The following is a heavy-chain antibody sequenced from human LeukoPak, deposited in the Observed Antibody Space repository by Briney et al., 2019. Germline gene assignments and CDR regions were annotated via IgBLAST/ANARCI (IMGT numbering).Heavy chain of an antibody. J-gene: IGHJ4*02. Sequence: SETLSLTCTVSGGSISSSGHYWGWIRQPPGEGLEWVGSVYHSGSTYYNPSLKSRVTISVDTSKNQFSLKLSSVTAADTAVYYCARHQGLAWSGYYMGYWGQGSLVTVSS. CDR1: GGSISSSGHY. D-gene: IGHD3-3*01. CDR2: VYHSGST. V-gene: IGHV4-39*01. CDR3: ARHQGLAWSGYYMGY.